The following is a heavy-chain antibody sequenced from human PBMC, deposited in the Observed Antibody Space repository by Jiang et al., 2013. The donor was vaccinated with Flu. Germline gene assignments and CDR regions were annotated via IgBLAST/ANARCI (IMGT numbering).Heavy chain of an antibody. J-gene: IGHJ4*02. CDR1: GFSLSTSGVG. V-gene: IGHV2-5*01. CDR3: AHRQSVMVRGVITHYYFDY. CDR2: IYWNDDK. Sequence: KPTQTLTLTCTFSGFSLSTSGVGVGWIRQPPGKALEWLALIYWNDDKRYSPSLKSRLTITKDTSKNQVVLTMTNMDPVDTATYYCAHRQSVMVRGVITHYYFDYWGSREPWVTV. D-gene: IGHD3-10*01.